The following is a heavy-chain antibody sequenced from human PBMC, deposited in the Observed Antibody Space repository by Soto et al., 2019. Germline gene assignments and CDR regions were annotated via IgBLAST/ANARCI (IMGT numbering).Heavy chain of an antibody. CDR2: IYYSGST. CDR3: ARGRIRGPTSGLCDY. CDR1: GCSISSGGYS. Sequence: QVQLQESGPGLVKPSQTLSPTCTVSGCSISSGGYSWSWIRQHAGKGLERIGYIYYSGSTYYNPSRKSRVTLPVDTSKNQYSLKLRSVTAADTAVHYCARGRIRGPTSGLCDYWGQGTLVTVST. V-gene: IGHV4-31*03. D-gene: IGHD1-20*01. J-gene: IGHJ4*02.